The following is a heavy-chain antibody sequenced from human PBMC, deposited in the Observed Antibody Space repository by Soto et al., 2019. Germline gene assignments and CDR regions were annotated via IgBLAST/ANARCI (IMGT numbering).Heavy chain of an antibody. J-gene: IGHJ4*01. D-gene: IGHD2-8*01. CDR2: ISGNSGKT. Sequence: GASVKVSCTASGFTFSSYAMSWVRQAPGKELEWVSTISGNSGKTNYAESVKGRFSISRDNSKNTVHLQLDSLRAEDTAVYFCAKLGFVLMELYYFHQWGHGTLVTVSS. V-gene: IGHV3-23*01. CDR1: GFTFSSYA. CDR3: AKLGFVLMELYYFHQ.